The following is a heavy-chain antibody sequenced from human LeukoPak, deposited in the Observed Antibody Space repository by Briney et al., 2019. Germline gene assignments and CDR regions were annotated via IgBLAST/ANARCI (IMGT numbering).Heavy chain of an antibody. V-gene: IGHV4-30-4*01. CDR3: ARDLTYYDFWSGYSNLFDAFDI. J-gene: IGHJ3*02. CDR2: IYYSGST. Sequence: SETLSLTCTVSGGSISSGDYYWSWIRQPPGKGLEWIGYIYYSGSTYYNPSLKSRVTISVDTSKNQFSLKLSSVTAADTAVYYCARDLTYYDFWSGYSNLFDAFDIWGQGTMVTVSS. D-gene: IGHD3-3*01. CDR1: GGSISSGDYY.